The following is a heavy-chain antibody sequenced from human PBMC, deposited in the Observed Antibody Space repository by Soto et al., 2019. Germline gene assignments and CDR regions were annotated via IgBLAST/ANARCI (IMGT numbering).Heavy chain of an antibody. CDR1: GGSSSSYY. D-gene: IGHD1-20*01. V-gene: IGHV4-59*08. CDR2: IYYSGST. J-gene: IGHJ4*02. Sequence: QVQLQESGPGLVKPSETLSLTCTVSGGSSSSYYWSWIRQPPGKGLEWIGYIYYSGSTNYNPSLKGRVTISVDTSKNQFSLKLSSLTAADTAVYYCARRYGYSFDYWGQGTLVTVSS. CDR3: ARRYGYSFDY.